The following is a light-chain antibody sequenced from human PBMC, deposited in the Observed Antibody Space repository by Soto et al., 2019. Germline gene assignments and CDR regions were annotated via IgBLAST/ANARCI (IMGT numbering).Light chain of an antibody. CDR2: ETT. V-gene: IGLV7-46*01. Sequence: QSVVTQEPSLTVSPGGTVTLTCASSTGAVSSGHYPHWIQQKPGQAPTTVIYETTNTDSWAPARFSGSLLGDKAALTLSDAQPEDEADYYCLVSFTGAHVIFGGGTKVTVL. CDR1: TGAVSSGHY. CDR3: LVSFTGAHVI. J-gene: IGLJ2*01.